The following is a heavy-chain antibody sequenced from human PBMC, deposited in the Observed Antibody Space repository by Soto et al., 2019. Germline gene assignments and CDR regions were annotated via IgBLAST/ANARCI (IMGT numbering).Heavy chain of an antibody. CDR2: ISYSGSS. V-gene: IGHV4-59*11. Sequence: PSETLSLTCTVSGGSMSIQYWTWLRHPPGKGLEWIGYISYSGSSYYNPSLKSRVTISADTSRNQFSLRLTSVIAADTAVYFCARADPDASVGFWGQGTLGTV. CDR1: GGSMSIQY. D-gene: IGHD3-16*01. CDR3: ARADPDASVGF. J-gene: IGHJ4*02.